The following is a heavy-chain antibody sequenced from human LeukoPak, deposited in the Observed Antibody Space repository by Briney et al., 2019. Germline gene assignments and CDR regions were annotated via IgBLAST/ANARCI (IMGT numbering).Heavy chain of an antibody. J-gene: IGHJ6*04. V-gene: IGHV5-10-1*01. CDR1: GYSFTSYW. CDR2: IDPSDSYT. CDR3: ARLIESTSGYYYYGMDV. Sequence: GESLKISCKGSGYSFTSYWISWVRQMPGKGLEWIGRIDPSDSYTNYSPSFQGHVTISADKSISTAYLQWSSLKASDTAMYCCARLIESTSGYYYYGMDVWGKATTVTVSS. D-gene: IGHD3-16*02.